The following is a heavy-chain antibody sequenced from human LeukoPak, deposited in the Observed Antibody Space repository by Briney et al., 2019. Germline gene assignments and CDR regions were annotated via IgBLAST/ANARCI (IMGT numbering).Heavy chain of an antibody. J-gene: IGHJ6*03. CDR1: GGSISADY. CDR2: YYPNGNT. CDR3: ARGLWLVYGGFYYYYYYMDV. D-gene: IGHD4-23*01. V-gene: IGHV4-4*07. Sequence: SETLSLTCSVSGGSISADYWIWIRQPAGKGLEYIGRYYPNGNTNYNPSLKSRVTISVDTSKNQFSLKLSSVTAADTAVYYCARGLWLVYGGFYYYYYYMDVWGKGTTVTVSS.